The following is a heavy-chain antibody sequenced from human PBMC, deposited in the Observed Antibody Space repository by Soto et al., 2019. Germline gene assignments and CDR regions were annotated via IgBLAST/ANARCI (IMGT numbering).Heavy chain of an antibody. V-gene: IGHV3-11*01. D-gene: IGHD4-17*01. J-gene: IGHJ4*02. CDR3: ARRGSTVTFTY. CDR1: GFTFSDYY. Sequence: QVQLVESGGGLVKPGGSLRLSCAASGFTFSDYYMSWIRQAPGKGLEWISYISNGGGAISYAGSVKGRFTISRDNAKRALFLQMNNLTAEDTAVYYCARRGSTVTFTYWGQGTLVTVCS. CDR2: ISNGGGAI.